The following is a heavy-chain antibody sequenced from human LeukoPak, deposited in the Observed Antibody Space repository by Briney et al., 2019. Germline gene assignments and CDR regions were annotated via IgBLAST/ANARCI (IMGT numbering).Heavy chain of an antibody. J-gene: IGHJ5*02. Sequence: GGSLRLSCAASGFTFSSYAMSWVRQAPGKGLEWVANIREDGSAQYYVGSVKGRFTISRDNAKNSLNLQMNSLRAKDTAVYYCATSSNAPGNHWGQGTLVTVSS. D-gene: IGHD2-2*01. CDR1: GFTFSSYA. V-gene: IGHV3-7*01. CDR2: IREDGSAQ. CDR3: ATSSNAPGNH.